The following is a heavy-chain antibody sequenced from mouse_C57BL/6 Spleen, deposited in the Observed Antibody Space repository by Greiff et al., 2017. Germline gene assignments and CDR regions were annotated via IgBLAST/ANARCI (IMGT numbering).Heavy chain of an antibody. CDR3: AIHHYDYGYFDY. D-gene: IGHD2-4*01. J-gene: IGHJ2*01. Sequence: EVKVVESGGDLVKPGGSLKLSCAASGFTFSSYGMSWVRQTPDKRLEWVATISSGGSYTYYPDSVKGRFTISRDNAKNTLYLQMSILKSEDTAMYYCAIHHYDYGYFDYWGQGTTLTVSS. CDR1: GFTFSSYG. V-gene: IGHV5-6*01. CDR2: ISSGGSYT.